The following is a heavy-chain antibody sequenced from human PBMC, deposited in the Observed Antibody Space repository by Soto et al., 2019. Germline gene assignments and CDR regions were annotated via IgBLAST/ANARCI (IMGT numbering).Heavy chain of an antibody. V-gene: IGHV3-7*01. D-gene: IGHD3-22*01. J-gene: IGHJ4*02. Sequence: PGGSLRLSCEASGFTFSSYWMSWVRQAPGKGLEWVANIKQDGSEKYYVDSVKGRFTISRDNAKNSLFLQMNSLRAEDTAVYYCARYYYDTSGYDFDYWGQGT. CDR3: ARYYYDTSGYDFDY. CDR1: GFTFSSYW. CDR2: IKQDGSEK.